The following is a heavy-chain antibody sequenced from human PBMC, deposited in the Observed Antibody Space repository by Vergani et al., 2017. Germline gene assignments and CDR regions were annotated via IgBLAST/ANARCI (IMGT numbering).Heavy chain of an antibody. D-gene: IGHD1-7*01. J-gene: IGHJ5*02. V-gene: IGHV3-30*02. CDR1: GPTLSSYG. CDR3: GKTQGTVVGTWWFDP. Sequence: QVQLVESGGGVVQPGGSMRLSCSASGPTLSSYGVHWVRQAPGRGLESVTFTRPHEDGAFYSASVRGRFTVSRDNSKNTLYLEMNRLNVDDTAIYYCGKTQGTVVGTWWFDPWGQGTPVTVSS. CDR2: TRPHEDGA.